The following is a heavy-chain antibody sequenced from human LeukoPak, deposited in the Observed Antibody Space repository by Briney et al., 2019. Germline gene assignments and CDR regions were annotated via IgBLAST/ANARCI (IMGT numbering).Heavy chain of an antibody. D-gene: IGHD6-13*01. J-gene: IGHJ5*02. Sequence: GGSLRLSCAASGFTLSSYEMNWVRQAPEKGLEWVSDISSSGSTIYYADSVKGRFTISRDNAKNSLYLQMNSLRAEDTAVYYCARGGSSSWYGLSWFVTWGQGTLVTVSS. CDR1: GFTLSSYE. CDR2: ISSSGSTI. V-gene: IGHV3-48*03. CDR3: ARGGSSSWYGLSWFVT.